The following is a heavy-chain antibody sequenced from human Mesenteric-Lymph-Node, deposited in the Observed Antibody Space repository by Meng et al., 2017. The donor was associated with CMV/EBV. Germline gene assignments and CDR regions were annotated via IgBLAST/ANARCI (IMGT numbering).Heavy chain of an antibody. CDR2: INPNSGNT. J-gene: IGHJ4*02. V-gene: IGHV1-2*02. Sequence: ASVKVSCKASGYTFTAYYAHWVRQAPGQGLEWMGWINPNSGNTKYAQKFEGRVTMTRDTSISTAFIEVSRLRTDDTAVYYCARDGAAAGTGDYWGQGTLVTVSS. CDR1: GYTFTAYY. D-gene: IGHD6-13*01. CDR3: ARDGAAAGTGDY.